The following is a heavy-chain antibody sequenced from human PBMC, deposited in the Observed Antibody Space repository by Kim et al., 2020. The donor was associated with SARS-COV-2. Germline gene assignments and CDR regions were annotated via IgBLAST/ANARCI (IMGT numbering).Heavy chain of an antibody. J-gene: IGHJ3*02. Sequence: ADSVKGRFTISRDKRKNSLYLQMNSLRTEDTALYYCAKGMATITPGAFDIWGQGTMVTVSS. D-gene: IGHD5-12*01. CDR3: AKGMATITPGAFDI. V-gene: IGHV3-43*01.